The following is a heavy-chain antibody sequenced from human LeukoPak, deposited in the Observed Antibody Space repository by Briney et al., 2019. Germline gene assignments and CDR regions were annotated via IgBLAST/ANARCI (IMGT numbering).Heavy chain of an antibody. D-gene: IGHD3-22*01. CDR2: INHSGST. CDR1: GGSFSGYY. CDR3: ARGRTKYYYDSSGRYFDY. Sequence: SETLSLTCAVYGGSFSGYYWSWIRQPPGKGLEWIGEINHSGSTNYNPSLKSRVTISVDTSKNQFSLKLSSVTAADTAVYYCARGRTKYYYDSSGRYFDYWGQGTLVTVSS. V-gene: IGHV4-34*01. J-gene: IGHJ4*02.